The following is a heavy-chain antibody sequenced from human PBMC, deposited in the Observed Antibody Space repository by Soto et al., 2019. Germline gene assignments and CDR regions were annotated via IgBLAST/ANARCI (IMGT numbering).Heavy chain of an antibody. CDR1: GYSFTSYW. CDR3: ARQEYCSSTACYTVDS. D-gene: IGHD2-2*02. V-gene: IGHV5-51*01. Sequence: GESLKISCKGSGYSFTSYWIGWVRQMPGKGLEWMGIIYLGDSNTRYSPSFQGQVTISADKSISTAYLEWSSLKASDTAIYYCARQEYCSSTACYTVDSWGQGTLVTVSS. J-gene: IGHJ4*02. CDR2: IYLGDSNT.